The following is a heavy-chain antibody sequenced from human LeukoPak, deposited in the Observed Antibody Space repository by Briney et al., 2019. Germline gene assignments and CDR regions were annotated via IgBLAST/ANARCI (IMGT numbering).Heavy chain of an antibody. CDR1: EFDFSSHA. CDR3: ARMIRDYGDSNWFDP. CDR2: ISISGSKT. V-gene: IGHV3-23*01. Sequence: GGSLRLSCAASEFDFSSHAMTWVRQAPGKGLEWVSAISISGSKTYYADSVKGRFTISRDNSKNTLYLQMNSLRAEDTAIYYCARMIRDYGDSNWFDPWGQGTLVTVSS. D-gene: IGHD4-17*01. J-gene: IGHJ5*02.